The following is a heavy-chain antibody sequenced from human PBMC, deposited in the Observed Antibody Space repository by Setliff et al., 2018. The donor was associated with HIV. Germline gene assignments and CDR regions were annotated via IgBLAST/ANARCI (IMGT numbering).Heavy chain of an antibody. D-gene: IGHD3-22*01. Sequence: SVKVSCKPSGGTFSSYAITWVRQAPGQGLEWMGGIIPILGVANYAQTFQGRVTITADKSTTTAYMELSSLRSEDTAVYYCARAYNVYDYRFDSSGYDYWGQGTLVTVSS. J-gene: IGHJ4*02. V-gene: IGHV1-69*10. CDR1: GGTFSSYA. CDR2: IIPILGVA. CDR3: ARAYNVYDYRFDSSGYDY.